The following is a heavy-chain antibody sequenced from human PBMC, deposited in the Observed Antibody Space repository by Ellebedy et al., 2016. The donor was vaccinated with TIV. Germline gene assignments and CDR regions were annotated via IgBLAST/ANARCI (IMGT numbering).Heavy chain of an antibody. CDR3: ARDGAVTTVFDY. Sequence: AASVKVSCKASGYTFTGYYMHWVRQAPGQGLEWMGWINPNSGGTNYAQKLQGRVTMTTDTSTTTAYMELRSLRSDDTAVYYCARDGAVTTVFDYWGQGTLVTVSS. CDR2: INPNSGGT. V-gene: IGHV1-2*02. J-gene: IGHJ4*02. CDR1: GYTFTGYY. D-gene: IGHD4-17*01.